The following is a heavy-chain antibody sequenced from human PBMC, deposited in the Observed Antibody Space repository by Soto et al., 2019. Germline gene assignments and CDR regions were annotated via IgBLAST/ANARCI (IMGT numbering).Heavy chain of an antibody. CDR1: GFTFSSYG. J-gene: IGHJ4*02. CDR3: VKSYDFWSGYYTTLDY. D-gene: IGHD3-3*01. V-gene: IGHV3-33*06. Sequence: GGSLRLSCAASGFTFSSYGMHWVRQAPGKGLEWVAVIWYDGSNKYYADSVKGRFTISRDNSKNTLYLQMNSLRAEDTAVYYCVKSYDFWSGYYTTLDYWGQGTLVTVSS. CDR2: IWYDGSNK.